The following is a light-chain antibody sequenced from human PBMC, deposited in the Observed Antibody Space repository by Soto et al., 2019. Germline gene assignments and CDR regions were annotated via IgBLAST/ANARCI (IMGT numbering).Light chain of an antibody. CDR3: QQYGSPAGT. V-gene: IGKV3-20*01. J-gene: IGKJ1*01. CDR1: QSVSSSY. Sequence: EIVLTQSPGTLSLSPGERATLSCRASQSVSSSYLAWYQQKPGQAPRLLIYGVSSRATGIADRFSGSGSGTDFTLTISRLEPEDFAVYYGQQYGSPAGTFGQGTKVEIK. CDR2: GVS.